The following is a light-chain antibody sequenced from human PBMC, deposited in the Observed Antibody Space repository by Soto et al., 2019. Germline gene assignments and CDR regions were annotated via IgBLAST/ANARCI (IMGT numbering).Light chain of an antibody. Sequence: QSVLTQPPSVSAAPGQTVTISCSGSSSNIGIHYVSWYQQLPGTAPRLLIYDNDKRPSGIPDRFSGSKSGTSATLAITGLQTGDEADFYCGAWDSSLGAVVFGGGTKVTVL. CDR1: SSNIGIHY. CDR2: DND. V-gene: IGLV1-51*01. J-gene: IGLJ2*01. CDR3: GAWDSSLGAVV.